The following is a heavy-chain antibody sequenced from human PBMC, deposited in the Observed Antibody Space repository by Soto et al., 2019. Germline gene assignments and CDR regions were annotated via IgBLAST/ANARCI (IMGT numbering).Heavy chain of an antibody. Sequence: ASVKVSCKASGYTFTSYGISWVRQAPGQGLEWMGWISAYNGNTNYAQKLQGRVTMTTDTSTSTAYMELRSLRSDDTAAYYCARVGYYDSSGYQGWFDPWGQGTLVTVSS. CDR3: ARVGYYDSSGYQGWFDP. CDR2: ISAYNGNT. D-gene: IGHD3-22*01. V-gene: IGHV1-18*04. CDR1: GYTFTSYG. J-gene: IGHJ5*02.